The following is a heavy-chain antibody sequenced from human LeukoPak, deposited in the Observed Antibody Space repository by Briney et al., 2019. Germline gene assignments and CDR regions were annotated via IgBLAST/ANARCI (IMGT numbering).Heavy chain of an antibody. J-gene: IGHJ5*02. CDR2: INPNSGNT. CDR3: ARGLVLLWFGELVRWFDP. Sequence: ASVKVSCMASGYTFTGYYMHWVRQAPGQGLEWMGWINPNSGNTGYAQKFQGRVTMTRNTSISTAYMELSSLRSEDTAVYYCARGLVLLWFGELVRWFDPWGQGTLVTVSS. D-gene: IGHD3-10*01. V-gene: IGHV1-8*02. CDR1: GYTFTGYY.